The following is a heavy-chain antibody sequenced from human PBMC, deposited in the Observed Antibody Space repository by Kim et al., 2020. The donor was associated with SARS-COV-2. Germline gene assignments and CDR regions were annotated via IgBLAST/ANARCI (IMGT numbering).Heavy chain of an antibody. CDR2: IYYSGST. V-gene: IGHV4-39*01. CDR1: GGSISSSSYY. Sequence: SETLSLTCTVSGGSISSSSYYWGWIRQPPGKGLEWIGSIYYSGSTYYNPSLKSRVTISVDTSKNQFSLKLSSVTAADTAVYYCASAEIGDSSSWYASVVTLWVDHWFDPWGQGTLVTVSS. J-gene: IGHJ5*02. D-gene: IGHD6-13*01. CDR3: ASAEIGDSSSWYASVVTLWVDHWFDP.